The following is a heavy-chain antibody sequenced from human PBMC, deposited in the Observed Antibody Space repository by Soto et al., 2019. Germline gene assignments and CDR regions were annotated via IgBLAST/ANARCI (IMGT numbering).Heavy chain of an antibody. Sequence: ASVKVSCKASGGTFSSYAISWVRQAPGQGLEWMGGIIPIFGTANYAQKFQGRVTITADESTSTAYMELSSLRSEDTAVYYCARELYCSNTSCYNWFDPWGQGTLVTVSS. D-gene: IGHD2-2*01. J-gene: IGHJ5*02. CDR1: GGTFSSYA. CDR2: IIPIFGTA. CDR3: ARELYCSNTSCYNWFDP. V-gene: IGHV1-69*13.